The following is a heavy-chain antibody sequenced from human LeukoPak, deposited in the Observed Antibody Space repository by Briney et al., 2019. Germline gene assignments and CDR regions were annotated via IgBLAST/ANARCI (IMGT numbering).Heavy chain of an antibody. D-gene: IGHD4-17*01. CDR3: ARGDPTDYGENNWFDP. V-gene: IGHV3-66*01. CDR2: IYSGGST. Sequence: GGSLRLSCAASGFTFSSYAMSWVRQAPGKGLEWVSVIYSGGSTYYADSVKGRFTISRDNSKNTLYLQMNSLRAEDTAVYYCARGDPTDYGENNWFDPWGQGTLVTVSS. CDR1: GFTFSSYA. J-gene: IGHJ5*02.